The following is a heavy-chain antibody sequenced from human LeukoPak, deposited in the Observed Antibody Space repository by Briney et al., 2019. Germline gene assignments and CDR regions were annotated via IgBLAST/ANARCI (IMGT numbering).Heavy chain of an antibody. Sequence: GGSLMLSCAASGFTLSSYEVDWVPQAPGKGLEWVSYISSSGSTIYYADSVKGRFTSSRDNAKNSLYLQMNSLRAEDTAVYYCAREVYSSSWYYFDYWAQGTRVTVSS. J-gene: IGHJ4*02. CDR1: GFTLSSYE. CDR3: AREVYSSSWYYFDY. V-gene: IGHV3-48*03. D-gene: IGHD6-13*01. CDR2: ISSSGSTI.